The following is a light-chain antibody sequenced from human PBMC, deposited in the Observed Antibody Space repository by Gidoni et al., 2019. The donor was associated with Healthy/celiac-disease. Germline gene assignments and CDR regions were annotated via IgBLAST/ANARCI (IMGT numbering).Light chain of an antibody. CDR1: QRVSSY. V-gene: IGKV3-11*01. CDR3: QQRSNWPPVT. CDR2: DAS. J-gene: IGKJ4*01. Sequence: EIVLTQSPATLSLSPVERATLSCRASQRVSSYLAWYQQKPGQAPRLLIYDASNRATGIPARFSGSGSGTDFTLTISSLEPEDFAVYYCQQRSNWPPVTFGGGTKVEIK.